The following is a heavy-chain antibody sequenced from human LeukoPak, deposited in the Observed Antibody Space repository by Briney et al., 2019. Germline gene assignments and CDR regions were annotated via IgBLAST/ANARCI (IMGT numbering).Heavy chain of an antibody. D-gene: IGHD5-18*01. CDR1: GFTFSTYA. J-gene: IGHJ4*02. CDR3: VKARGIQLWLPGDY. Sequence: GGSLRLSCSASGFTFSTYAMHWVRQAPGKGLEYVSSISHNGGSTYYADSVKGRFTISRDNSKNTLYLQMSSLRAEDTAVYYCVKARGIQLWLPGDYWGQGTLVTVSS. V-gene: IGHV3-64D*09. CDR2: ISHNGGST.